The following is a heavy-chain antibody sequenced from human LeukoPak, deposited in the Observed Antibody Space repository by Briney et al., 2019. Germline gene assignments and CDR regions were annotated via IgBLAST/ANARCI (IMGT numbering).Heavy chain of an antibody. Sequence: KPSETLSLTCGVYGRSFSGYYWSWIRQPPGKGLEWIGEINHSGSTNYNLSLKSRVTISVDTSKNQFSLKLSSVTAADTAVYYCARSLQYSGSPNDAFDIWGQGTMVTVSS. CDR3: ARSLQYSGSPNDAFDI. CDR1: GRSFSGYY. V-gene: IGHV4-34*01. CDR2: INHSGST. J-gene: IGHJ3*02. D-gene: IGHD1-26*01.